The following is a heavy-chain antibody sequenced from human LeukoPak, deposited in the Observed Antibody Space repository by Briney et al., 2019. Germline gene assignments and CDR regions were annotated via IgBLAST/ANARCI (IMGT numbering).Heavy chain of an antibody. D-gene: IGHD3-22*01. CDR3: AGAYYYDSSPIDY. J-gene: IGHJ4*02. CDR2: ISSSSSYI. V-gene: IGHV3-21*01. CDR1: GFTFSSYS. Sequence: GGSLRLSCAASGFTFSSYSMKWVRQAPGKGLEWVSSISSSSSYIYYADSVKGRFTISRDNAKNSLYLQMNSLRAEDTAVYYCAGAYYYDSSPIDYWGQGTLVTVSS.